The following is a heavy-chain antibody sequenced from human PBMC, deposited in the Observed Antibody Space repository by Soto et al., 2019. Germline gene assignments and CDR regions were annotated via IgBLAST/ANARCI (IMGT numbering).Heavy chain of an antibody. CDR2: IYYSGST. V-gene: IGHV4-59*01. J-gene: IGHJ4*02. CDR3: ARGKTYYDFGT. CDR1: GGSISSYY. D-gene: IGHD3-3*01. Sequence: PSETLSLTCTVSGGSISSYYWSWIRQPPGKGLEWIGFIYYSGSTNYNPSLKSRVTISVDTSKNQFSLKLSSVTAADTAVYYCARGKTYYDFGTWGQGTLVTVSS.